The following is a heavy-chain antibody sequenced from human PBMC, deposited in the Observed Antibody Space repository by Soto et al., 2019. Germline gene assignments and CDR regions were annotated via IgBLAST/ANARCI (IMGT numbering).Heavy chain of an antibody. CDR2: ISYDGSNK. J-gene: IGHJ6*02. D-gene: IGHD6-19*01. V-gene: IGHV3-30-3*01. CDR3: ARDGPPGIAVANYYYYGMDV. CDR1: GFTFSSYA. Sequence: GGSLRLSCAASGFTFSSYAMHWVRQAPGKGLEWVAVISYDGSNKYYADSVKGRFTISRDNSKNTLYLQMNSLRAEDTAVYYCARDGPPGIAVANYYYYGMDVWCQGTTVTVSS.